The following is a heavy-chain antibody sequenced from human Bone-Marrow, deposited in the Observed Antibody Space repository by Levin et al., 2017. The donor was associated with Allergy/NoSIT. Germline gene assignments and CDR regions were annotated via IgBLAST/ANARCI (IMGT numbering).Heavy chain of an antibody. CDR1: GGSISSYY. V-gene: IGHV4-59*01. D-gene: IGHD6-13*01. CDR2: IYYSGST. CDR3: ARAGEAGTGGLSWFDP. J-gene: IGHJ5*02. Sequence: SQTLSLTCTVSGGSISSYYWSWIRQPPGKGLEWIGYIYYSGSTNYNPSLKSRVTISVDTSKNQFSLKLSSVTAADTAVYYCARAGEAGTGGLSWFDPWGQGTLVTVSS.